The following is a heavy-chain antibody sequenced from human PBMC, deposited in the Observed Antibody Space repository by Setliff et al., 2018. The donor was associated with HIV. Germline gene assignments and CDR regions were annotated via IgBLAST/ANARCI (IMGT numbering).Heavy chain of an antibody. Sequence: PGGSLRLSCAASEFTLSGYSMSWVRQVPGKGLEWVSAIDPSGSRIFYSDSVKGRFTISRDNSKNTLYLQMNSLTAEDTAVYYCARISVASRYNSDMDVWGKGTTVTVSS. CDR1: EFTLSGYS. CDR3: ARISVASRYNSDMDV. V-gene: IGHV3-23*01. CDR2: IDPSGSRI. D-gene: IGHD5-12*01. J-gene: IGHJ6*03.